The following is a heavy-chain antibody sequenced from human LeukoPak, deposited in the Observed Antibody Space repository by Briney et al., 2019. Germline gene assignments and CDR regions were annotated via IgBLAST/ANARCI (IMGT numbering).Heavy chain of an antibody. CDR1: GYTFTSYG. CDR3: ARGGIVIVPAVDFDY. J-gene: IGHJ4*02. V-gene: IGHV1-18*01. D-gene: IGHD2-2*01. Sequence: ASVKVSCKASGYTFTSYGINWVRQAPGQGLEWMGWISIYNGNTNYAQKVQGRATMTTDTSTSTVYMELRSLRSDDTAVYYCARGGIVIVPAVDFDYWGQGTLVTVSS. CDR2: ISIYNGNT.